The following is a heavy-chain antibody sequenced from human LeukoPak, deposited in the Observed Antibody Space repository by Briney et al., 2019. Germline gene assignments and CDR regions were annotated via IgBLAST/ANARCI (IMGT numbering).Heavy chain of an antibody. CDR2: ISNSISNV. D-gene: IGHD5-12*01. CDR1: GLTFSGYS. Sequence: GGSLRLSCLVSGLTFSGYSMNWVHQAPGKGLEWVSSISNSISNVYYADSVKGRFTISRDNAKNSLYLQMNSLRAEDTAVYYYARELTSSGPDFWGPGTLVTVSS. CDR3: ARELTSSGPDF. V-gene: IGHV3-21*01. J-gene: IGHJ4*02.